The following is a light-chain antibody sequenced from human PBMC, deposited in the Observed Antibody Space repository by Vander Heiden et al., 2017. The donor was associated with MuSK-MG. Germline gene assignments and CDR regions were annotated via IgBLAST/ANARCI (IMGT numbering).Light chain of an antibody. CDR3: QQHFKIPFT. CDR2: WAS. CDR1: QSVLYNSNNKNY. Sequence: DVVMTQSPDSLAVSLGERATINCKSSQSVLYNSNNKNYLAWYQRKPGQPPKLLIYWASTRESGVPDRFSGSGSGTDFTLTISSLQAEDVAVYYCQQHFKIPFTFGPGTKVDIK. J-gene: IGKJ3*01. V-gene: IGKV4-1*01.